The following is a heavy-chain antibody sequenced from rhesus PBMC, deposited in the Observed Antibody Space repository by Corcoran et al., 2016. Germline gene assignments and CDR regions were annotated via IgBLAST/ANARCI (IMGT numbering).Heavy chain of an antibody. Sequence: QVQLQESGPGLVKPSQTLSLTCAISGDSVSSNSATWNWIRQSPSRGLEWLGRTYYRSNWYNYYTQSVQNRISSNPDTSKNQFSLQLNSVTPEDMAVYYCARLTYYNIWTGYYTFDYWGQGVLVTVSS. CDR2: TYYRSNWYN. CDR3: ARLTYYNIWTGYYTFDY. J-gene: IGHJ4*01. D-gene: IGHD3-3*01. CDR1: GDSVSSNSAT. V-gene: IGHV6-1*01.